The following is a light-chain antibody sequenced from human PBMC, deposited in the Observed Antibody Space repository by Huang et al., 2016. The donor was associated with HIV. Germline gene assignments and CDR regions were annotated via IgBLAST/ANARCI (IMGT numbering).Light chain of an antibody. CDR3: QQYNNWPRES. V-gene: IGKV3-15*01. CDR2: DAS. J-gene: IGKJ2*03. CDR1: QGFSNK. Sequence: IVMTQSPATMSVSPGQRVTLSCRASQGFSNKVAWYQQKPGQAPRLLIYDASKRAINTPARFSGSGSGTEFTLTINSLQSEDFAVYHCQQYNNWPRESFGQGTKLEIK.